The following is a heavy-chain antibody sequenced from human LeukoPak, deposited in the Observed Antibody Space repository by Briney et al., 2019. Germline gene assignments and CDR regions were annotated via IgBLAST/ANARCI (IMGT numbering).Heavy chain of an antibody. CDR2: ISSSSSYI. CDR1: GFTFSSYA. J-gene: IGHJ3*02. D-gene: IGHD6-13*01. V-gene: IGHV3-21*01. CDR3: ARVQSGAADAFDI. Sequence: NPGGSLRLSCAASGFTFSSYAMSWVRQAPGKGLEWVSSISSSSSYIYYADSVKGRFTISRDNAKNSLYLQMNSLRAEDTAVYYCARVQSGAADAFDIWGQGTMVTVSS.